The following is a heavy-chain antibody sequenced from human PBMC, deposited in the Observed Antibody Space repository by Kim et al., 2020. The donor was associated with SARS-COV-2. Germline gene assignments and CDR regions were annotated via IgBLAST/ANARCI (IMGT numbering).Heavy chain of an antibody. Sequence: SETLSLTCAVFGGSFRDYYWSWIRQPPGKGLEWIGEINHSGNTNYNSSLKSRVTISVDTSKNQFSLKLRSVTAADTAVYFCTRGGRLIDYWGQGTLVTVSS. CDR3: TRGGRLIDY. D-gene: IGHD3-16*01. V-gene: IGHV4-34*01. J-gene: IGHJ4*02. CDR2: INHSGNT. CDR1: GGSFRDYY.